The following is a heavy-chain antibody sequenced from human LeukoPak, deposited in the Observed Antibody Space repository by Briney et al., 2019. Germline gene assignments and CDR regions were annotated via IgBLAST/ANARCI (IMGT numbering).Heavy chain of an antibody. V-gene: IGHV5-51*01. D-gene: IGHD2/OR15-2a*01. CDR1: GYSFTKYW. CDR2: LYPGDSDT. Sequence: GESLKTSCKASGYSFTKYWIGWVRQMPGKGLEWMGILYPGDSDTRYSPSFQGQVTISADTSNSPASLQWSSLKASDTAMYYCAIRVGVYVEYWGRGDLVSVSS. J-gene: IGHJ4*02. CDR3: AIRVGVYVEY.